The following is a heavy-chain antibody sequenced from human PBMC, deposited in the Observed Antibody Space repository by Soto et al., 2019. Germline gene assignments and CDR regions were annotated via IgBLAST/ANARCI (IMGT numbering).Heavy chain of an antibody. CDR1: GFILSRYF. CDR2: ISDDGTTK. V-gene: IGHV3-30-3*01. D-gene: IGHD4-17*01. J-gene: IGHJ5*02. CDR3: TRADPTVTLSVFDP. Sequence: QVQLVESGGGVVQPGRSLRLSCAASGFILSRYFMHWVRQAPGKGLEWVALISDDGTTKYYADSVTGRFTISRDNSKNSLYLQMNRLSAGDTAVYYCTRADPTVTLSVFDPWGQGTLVTVSS.